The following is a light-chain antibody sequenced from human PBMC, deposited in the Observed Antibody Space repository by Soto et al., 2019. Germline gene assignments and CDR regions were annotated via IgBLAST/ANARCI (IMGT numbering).Light chain of an antibody. CDR1: QSISHF. CDR3: QQSYNNPRT. CDR2: AAS. Sequence: DIQMTQSPSSLSASVGDSVTITCRASQSISHFLNWYQQKPGKAPKLLIYAASTLESGVPSRFSGSASGTDFTLTISSLLPEDLATYYCQQSYNNPRTFGQGTILEIK. J-gene: IGKJ2*01. V-gene: IGKV1-39*01.